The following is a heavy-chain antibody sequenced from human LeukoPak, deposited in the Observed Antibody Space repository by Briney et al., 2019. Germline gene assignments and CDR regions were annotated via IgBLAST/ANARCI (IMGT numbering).Heavy chain of an antibody. CDR2: TSGSGSST. Sequence: GGSLRLSCAASGFTFSSYAMNWVRQAPGKGLEWVSGTSGSGSSTYYADSVKGRFTISRDNSKNTLSPQMNSLRAEDTAVYYCAGGLSGTYFALDYWGQGTRVTVSS. CDR1: GFTFSSYA. J-gene: IGHJ4*02. CDR3: AGGLSGTYFALDY. V-gene: IGHV3-23*01. D-gene: IGHD3-10*01.